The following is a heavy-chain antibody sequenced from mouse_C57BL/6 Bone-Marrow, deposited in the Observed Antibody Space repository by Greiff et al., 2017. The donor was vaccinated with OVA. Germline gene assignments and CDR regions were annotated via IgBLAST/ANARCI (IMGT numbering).Heavy chain of an antibody. CDR1: GFSLTSYG. Sequence: VKVVESGPGLVAPSQSLSITCTVSGFSLTSYGVHWVRQPPGKGLEWLVVIWSDGSTTYNSALKSRLSISKDNSKSQVFLKMNSLQTDDTAMYYCARPRDGFPYAMDYWGQGTSVTVSS. V-gene: IGHV2-6*03. J-gene: IGHJ4*01. D-gene: IGHD2-3*01. CDR2: IWSDGST. CDR3: ARPRDGFPYAMDY.